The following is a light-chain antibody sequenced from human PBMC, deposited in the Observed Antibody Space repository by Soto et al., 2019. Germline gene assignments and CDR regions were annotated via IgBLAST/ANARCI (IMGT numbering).Light chain of an antibody. CDR1: QSVSSY. J-gene: IGKJ5*01. CDR3: QQRSATPIT. V-gene: IGKV3-11*01. Sequence: EIVLTQSPATLSLSPGERATLSCRASQSVSSYLAWYQQKAGQAPRLLIYDASNRATGIPARFSGSGSGTDFTLTISSLEPEDFAVYYCQQRSATPITFGHGTRLEIK. CDR2: DAS.